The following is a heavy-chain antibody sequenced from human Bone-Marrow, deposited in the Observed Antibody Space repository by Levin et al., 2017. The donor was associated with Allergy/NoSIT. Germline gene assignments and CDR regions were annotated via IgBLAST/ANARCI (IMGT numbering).Heavy chain of an antibody. D-gene: IGHD3-10*01. CDR2: ISHSGSS. J-gene: IGHJ1*01. CDR3: ARAKYSHGSYECFQH. V-gene: IGHV4-30-2*01. CDR1: GDSISSGGFS. Sequence: SETLSLTCAVSGDSISSGGFSWSWIRQPPGKGLEWIGYISHSGSSYYNPSLKSRVTIWIDWPMNHFPLNLSSLTAADRAGYNCARAKYSHGSYECFQHWGQGTLVTVSS.